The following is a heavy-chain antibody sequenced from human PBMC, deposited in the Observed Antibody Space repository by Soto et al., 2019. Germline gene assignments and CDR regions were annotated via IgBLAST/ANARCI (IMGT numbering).Heavy chain of an antibody. CDR1: GFTFSSYA. Sequence: EVQLVESGGGLVQPGGSQRLSCAASGFTFSSYAMHWVRQAPGKGLEYVSVISSNGGSTDYANSVKGRFTISSDNSKKTRYLQLGRLRAADMAVYYCAGCFLGYSGYDLGYWGQGTLVTVSS. V-gene: IGHV3-64*01. D-gene: IGHD5-12*01. CDR2: ISSNGGST. CDR3: AGCFLGYSGYDLGY. J-gene: IGHJ4*02.